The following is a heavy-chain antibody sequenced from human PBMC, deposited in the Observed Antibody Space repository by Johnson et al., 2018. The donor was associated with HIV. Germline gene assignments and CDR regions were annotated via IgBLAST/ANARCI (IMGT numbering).Heavy chain of an antibody. V-gene: IGHV3-9*01. D-gene: IGHD2-21*02. CDR3: AKDRVGDYGFDK. Sequence: VQLVESGGGLVQPGRSLRLSCAASGFTFDDYAMHWVRQAPGKGLEWVSGISWNSGSIGYADSVKGRFTISRDNAKNSLYLQMNSLRAEDTAWYYCAKDRVGDYGFDKWGQGTMVTVSS. CDR1: GFTFDDYA. CDR2: ISWNSGSI. J-gene: IGHJ3*02.